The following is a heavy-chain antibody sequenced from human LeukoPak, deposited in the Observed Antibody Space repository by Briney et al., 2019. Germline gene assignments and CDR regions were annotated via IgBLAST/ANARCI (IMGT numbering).Heavy chain of an antibody. D-gene: IGHD5-12*01. CDR1: GFTFSSYA. CDR3: AMALSSIRKVPDY. Sequence: GGSLRLSCAASGFTFSSYAMTWVRQAPGKGLEWVSTITGSGGSAYYAGSVKGRFTISRDNSKNTLYLQMNSLRAEDTAVYYCAMALSSIRKVPDYWGQGTLVTVSS. V-gene: IGHV3-23*01. J-gene: IGHJ4*02. CDR2: ITGSGGSA.